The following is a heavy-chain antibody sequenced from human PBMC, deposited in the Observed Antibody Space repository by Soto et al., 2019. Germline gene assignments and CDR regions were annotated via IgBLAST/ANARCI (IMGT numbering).Heavy chain of an antibody. CDR1: GYTFTSYY. D-gene: IGHD3-22*01. CDR2: INPSGGST. J-gene: IGHJ4*02. V-gene: IGHV1-46*03. CDR3: ARASIYYDSSGPDGDY. Sequence: ASVKVSCKASGYTFTSYYMHWVRQAPGQGLEWMGIINPSGGSTSYAQKFQGRVTMTRDTSTSTVYMELSSLRSEDTAVYYCARASIYYDSSGPDGDYWGQGTLVTVSS.